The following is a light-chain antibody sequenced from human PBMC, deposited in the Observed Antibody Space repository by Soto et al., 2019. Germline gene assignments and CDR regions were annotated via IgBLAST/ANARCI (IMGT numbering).Light chain of an antibody. CDR1: SSDVGSYNY. V-gene: IGLV2-14*01. CDR2: DVT. Sequence: QSVLTQPASVSGSPGQSITISCTGTSSDVGSYNYVSWYQQHPVKAPKLMIYDVTNRPSGVSDRFSGSKSGNTASLTISGLQAEDEADYYCSSYTCSSTPYVFGTGTKVTVL. J-gene: IGLJ1*01. CDR3: SSYTCSSTPYV.